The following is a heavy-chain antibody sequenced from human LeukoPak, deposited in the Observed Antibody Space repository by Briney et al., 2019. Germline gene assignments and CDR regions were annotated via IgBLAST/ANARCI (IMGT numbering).Heavy chain of an antibody. D-gene: IGHD4-17*01. CDR1: GFTFSSYG. CDR2: ISSSSSYI. V-gene: IGHV3-21*01. J-gene: IGHJ4*02. Sequence: GGSLRLSCAASGFTFSSYGMHWVRQAPGKGLEWVSSISSSSSYIYYADSVKGRFTISRDNAKNSLYLQMNSLRAEDTAVYYCARVVAPSDYGDSIDYWGQGTLVTVSS. CDR3: ARVVAPSDYGDSIDY.